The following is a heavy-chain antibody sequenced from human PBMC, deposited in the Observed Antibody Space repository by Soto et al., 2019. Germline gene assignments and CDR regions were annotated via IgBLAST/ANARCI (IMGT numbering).Heavy chain of an antibody. CDR1: GFTFSSYA. J-gene: IGHJ4*02. V-gene: IGHV3-23*01. D-gene: IGHD1-26*01. Sequence: EVQLLESGGGLVQPGGSLRLSCAASGFTFSSYAMSWVRQAPGKGLEWVSAISGGRGSTHYADSVKGRFTISRDTSKNTLYLQLNSLIAADTAVDYCAKKGAVGATYFFDYWGQGALVTVSS. CDR2: ISGGRGST. CDR3: AKKGAVGATYFFDY.